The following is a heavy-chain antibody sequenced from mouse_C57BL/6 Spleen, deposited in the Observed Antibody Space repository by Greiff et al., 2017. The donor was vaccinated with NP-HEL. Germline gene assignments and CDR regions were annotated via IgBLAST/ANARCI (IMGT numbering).Heavy chain of an antibody. CDR2: IYPGGGNT. CDR3: ARSRYSYYINLWFAY. Sequence: QVQLKESGAELVRPGASVKLSCKASGYTFTDYYINWVKQRPGQGLEWIARIYPGGGNTYYNGKFKGKATLTAEKSSRTAYMQLSSLTSAESAVVFCARSRYSYYINLWFAYWGQGTLVTVSA. D-gene: IGHD2-5*01. J-gene: IGHJ3*01. V-gene: IGHV1-76*01. CDR1: GYTFTDYY.